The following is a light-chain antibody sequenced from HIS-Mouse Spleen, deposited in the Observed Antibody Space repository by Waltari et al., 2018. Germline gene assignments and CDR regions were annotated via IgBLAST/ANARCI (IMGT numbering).Light chain of an antibody. J-gene: IGLJ3*02. CDR3: AAWDDSLSGPV. V-gene: IGLV1-47*01. CDR1: SSNIGSNY. Sequence: GQRVTISCSGSSSNIGSNYVYWYQQLPGTAPKLLIYRNNQRPSGVPDRVSGSKSGTSASLAISGLRSEDEADYYCAAWDDSLSGPVFGGGTKLTVL. CDR2: RNN.